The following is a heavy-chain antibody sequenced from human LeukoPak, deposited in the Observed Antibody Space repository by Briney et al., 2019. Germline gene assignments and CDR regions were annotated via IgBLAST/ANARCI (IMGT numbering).Heavy chain of an antibody. CDR2: IKSKTDGGTT. V-gene: IGHV3-15*01. CDR3: ARGDYYDSSDAFDI. CDR1: GFTFSNAW. D-gene: IGHD3-22*01. Sequence: GGSLRLSCAASGFTFSNAWMSWVRQAPGKGLEWVGRIKSKTDGGTTDYAAPVKGRFTISRDDSKNTLYLQMNSLKTEDTAVYYCARGDYYDSSDAFDIWGQGTMVTVSS. J-gene: IGHJ3*02.